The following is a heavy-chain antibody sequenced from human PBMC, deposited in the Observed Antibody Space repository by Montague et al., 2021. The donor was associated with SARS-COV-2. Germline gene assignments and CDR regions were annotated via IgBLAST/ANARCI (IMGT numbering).Heavy chain of an antibody. CDR1: GGSISVFY. D-gene: IGHD2-15*01. Sequence: SETLSLTCTVAGGSISVFYWRWFRQPPGNGLDCVGYISDIGSTNYNPSLTSRVTMSVDTSKNQFSLKVNSVTAADTAVYYCARHYSATLPAVYWGQGTLVTVSS. J-gene: IGHJ4*02. V-gene: IGHV4-59*08. CDR2: ISDIGST. CDR3: ARHYSATLPAVY.